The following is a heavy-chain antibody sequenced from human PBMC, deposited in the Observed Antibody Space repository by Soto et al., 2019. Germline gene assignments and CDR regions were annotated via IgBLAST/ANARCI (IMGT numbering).Heavy chain of an antibody. J-gene: IGHJ5*02. CDR2: INTDGTNT. D-gene: IGHD2-15*01. CDR3: ASEFCSGGNCYTYYFDP. Sequence: HPGGSLRLSCAASGFTFNRNWMHWFRHTPGKGLVWVSHINTDGTNTNYADSVKGRFTISRDNAKSTLFLQMNSLRDEDTAVYYCASEFCSGGNCYTYYFDPWGQGIPVTVSS. V-gene: IGHV3-74*01. CDR1: GFTFNRNW.